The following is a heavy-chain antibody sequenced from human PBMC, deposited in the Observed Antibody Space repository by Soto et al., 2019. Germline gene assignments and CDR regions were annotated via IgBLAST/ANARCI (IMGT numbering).Heavy chain of an antibody. J-gene: IGHJ4*02. CDR1: GFTFGDYA. CDR3: TRGIMITFGGVIVSPTFDY. CDR2: IRSKAYGGTT. V-gene: IGHV3-49*03. Sequence: PGGSLRLSCTASGFTFGDYAMSWFRQAPGKGLEWVGFIRSKAYGGTTEYAASVKGRFTISRDDSKSIAYLQMNSLKTEDTAVYYCTRGIMITFGGVIVSPTFDYWGQGTLVTVSS. D-gene: IGHD3-16*02.